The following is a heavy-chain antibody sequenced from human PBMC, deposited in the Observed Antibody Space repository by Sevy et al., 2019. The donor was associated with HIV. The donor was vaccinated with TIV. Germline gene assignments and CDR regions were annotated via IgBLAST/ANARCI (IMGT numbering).Heavy chain of an antibody. J-gene: IGHJ4*02. Sequence: GGSLRLSCAASGFTFSTYGMHWVRQAPRKGLEWVAVIWFDGSNTYYADSVKGRFTISRDIAKNTLHLQMNSLRVEDTAVYYCARDLEFYDYGDYGPAFMPDYWGQGTLVTVSS. CDR1: GFTFSTYG. CDR3: ARDLEFYDYGDYGPAFMPDY. D-gene: IGHD4-17*01. CDR2: IWFDGSNT. V-gene: IGHV3-33*01.